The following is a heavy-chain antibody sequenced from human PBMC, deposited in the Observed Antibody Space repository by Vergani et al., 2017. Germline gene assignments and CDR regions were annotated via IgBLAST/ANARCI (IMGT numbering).Heavy chain of an antibody. V-gene: IGHV1-69*08. Sequence: QVHLVQSAAEVKKAGSSIKVSCKPSGGIFRTYTFNWVRQAPGQGLEWMGRIIPVLVAHNSALKFQDRLTITADKSSSTVYMELNSLRSDDTAVYFCAAGVGKVESLTLDYWGQGSLVTVSS. CDR3: AAGVGKVESLTLDY. CDR1: GGIFRTYT. J-gene: IGHJ4*02. D-gene: IGHD4/OR15-4a*01. CDR2: IIPVLVAH.